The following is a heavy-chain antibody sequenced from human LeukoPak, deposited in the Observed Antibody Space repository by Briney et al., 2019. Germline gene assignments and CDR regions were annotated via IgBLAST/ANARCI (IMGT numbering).Heavy chain of an antibody. CDR2: IYYSGST. J-gene: IGHJ5*02. V-gene: IGHV4-31*03. CDR1: GGSISSGGYY. Sequence: SETLSLTCTVSGGSISSGGYYWSWIRQHPGKGLEWIGYIYYSGSTYYNPSLKSRVTISVDTSKNQFSLKLSSVTAADTAVYYCARSGSGSYSWFDPWGQGTLVTVSS. CDR3: ARSGSGSYSWFDP. D-gene: IGHD3-10*01.